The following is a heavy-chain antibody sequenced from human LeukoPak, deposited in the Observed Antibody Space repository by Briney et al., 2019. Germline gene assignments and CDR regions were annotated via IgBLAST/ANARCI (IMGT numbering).Heavy chain of an antibody. CDR1: GFTFTSYA. CDR2: VNGNGGST. Sequence: GGSLRLSCAASGFTFTSYAMSWVRQAPGKGLEWVSGVNGNGGSTSYADSVKGRFTIFRDNSKNTVYLQMNSLRVEDTAVYYCAKSLYGGCDYWGQGTVVTVSS. D-gene: IGHD3-16*02. V-gene: IGHV3-23*01. CDR3: AKSLYGGCDY. J-gene: IGHJ4*02.